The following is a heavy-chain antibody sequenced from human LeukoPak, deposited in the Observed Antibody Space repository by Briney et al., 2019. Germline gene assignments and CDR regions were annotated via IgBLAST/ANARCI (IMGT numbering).Heavy chain of an antibody. Sequence: ASVKVSCKVSGYTLTELSMHWVRQAPGKGAEWMGGFYPEDGETIYAQKFQGRVTMAEDTSTDTAYMELSSLRSEDTAVYYCATVAYYDFWSGYSKPANFDYWGQGTLVTVSS. D-gene: IGHD3-3*01. CDR2: FYPEDGET. V-gene: IGHV1-24*01. CDR1: GYTLTELS. CDR3: ATVAYYDFWSGYSKPANFDY. J-gene: IGHJ4*02.